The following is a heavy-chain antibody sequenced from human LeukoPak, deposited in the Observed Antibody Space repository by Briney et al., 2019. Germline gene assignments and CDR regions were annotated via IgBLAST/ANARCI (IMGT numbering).Heavy chain of an antibody. CDR1: GGSFSGYY. CDR2: INHSGST. V-gene: IGHV4-34*01. CDR3: ARGLVGAILDH. J-gene: IGHJ4*02. Sequence: KPSETLSLTCAVYGGSFSGYYWSWIRQPPGKGLEWIGEINHSGSTNYNPSLKSRVTISVDTSKNQFSLKLSSVTAADTAVYYCARGLVGAILDHWGQGTLVTVSS. D-gene: IGHD1-26*01.